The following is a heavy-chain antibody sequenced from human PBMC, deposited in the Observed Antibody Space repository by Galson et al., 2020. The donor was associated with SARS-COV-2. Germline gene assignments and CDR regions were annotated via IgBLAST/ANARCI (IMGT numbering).Heavy chain of an antibody. CDR1: GGSISSYY. D-gene: IGHD3-9*01. CDR3: ARAGVLRYFDWLEASDAFDI. J-gene: IGHJ3*02. CDR2: IYYSGST. Sequence: ETSETLSLTCTVSGGSISSYYWSWIRQPPGKGLEWIGYIYYSGSTNYNPSLKSRVTISVDTSKNQFSLKLSSVTAADTAVYYCARAGVLRYFDWLEASDAFDIWGQGTMVTVSS. V-gene: IGHV4-59*01.